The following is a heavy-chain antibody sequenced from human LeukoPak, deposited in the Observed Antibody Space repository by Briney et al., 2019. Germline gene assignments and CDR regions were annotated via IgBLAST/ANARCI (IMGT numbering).Heavy chain of an antibody. CDR2: IRSKAYGGTT. V-gene: IGHV3-49*03. Sequence: PGGSLRLSCTASGFTFGDYAMSWFRQAPGKGLEWVGFIRSKAYGGTTEYAASVKGRFTISRDDSKSIAYLQMNSLRAEDTAVYYCAKGPGPSGSFDYWGQGTLVTVSS. J-gene: IGHJ4*02. CDR3: AKGPGPSGSFDY. D-gene: IGHD3-22*01. CDR1: GFTFGDYA.